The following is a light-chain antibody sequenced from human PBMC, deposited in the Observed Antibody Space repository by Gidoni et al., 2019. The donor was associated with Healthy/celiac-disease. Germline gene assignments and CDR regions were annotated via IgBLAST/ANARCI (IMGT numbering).Light chain of an antibody. V-gene: IGKV4-1*01. CDR1: QSVLYSSNNKNY. J-gene: IGKJ1*01. CDR3: QQYYSTPRT. Sequence: DIVMTQSPDSLAVSLGERATINCNSSQSVLYSSNNKNYLAWYQQKPGQPPKLLIYWASTRESRVPDRFSGSGSGTDFTLTISSLQAEDVAVYYCQQYYSTPRTFXXXTKVEIK. CDR2: WAS.